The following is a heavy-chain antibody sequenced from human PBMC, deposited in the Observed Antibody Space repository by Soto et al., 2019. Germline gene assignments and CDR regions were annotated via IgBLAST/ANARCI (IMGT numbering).Heavy chain of an antibody. CDR1: GGSISSGGYY. D-gene: IGHD4-17*01. CDR3: ARGGTVTTYYNYYGMDV. CDR2: IYYSGST. Sequence: QVQLQESGPGLVKPSQTLSLTCTVSGGSISSGGYYWSWIRQHPGKGLEWIGFIYYSGSTYYNPAHTSRLTISVDTSKNQFALKLSSVTAADTAVYYCARGGTVTTYYNYYGMDVWGQGTTVTVSS. J-gene: IGHJ6*02. V-gene: IGHV4-31*03.